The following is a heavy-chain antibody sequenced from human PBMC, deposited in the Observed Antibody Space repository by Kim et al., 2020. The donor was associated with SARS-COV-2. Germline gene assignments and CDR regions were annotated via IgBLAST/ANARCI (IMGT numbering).Heavy chain of an antibody. CDR3: VYQGDDTGGYEL. D-gene: IGHD2-15*01. CDR1: GDSVSSDRAA. J-gene: IGHJ4*02. Sequence: SQTLSLTCAISGDSVSSDRAAWNWIRQSPSRGLEWLGRTYYRSTWDNEYGLSVKGRITINPDTSGNRFSLQLHSVTPEDTAVYYCVYQGDDTGGYELWGQGTLVTVSS. V-gene: IGHV6-1*01. CDR2: TYYRSTWDN.